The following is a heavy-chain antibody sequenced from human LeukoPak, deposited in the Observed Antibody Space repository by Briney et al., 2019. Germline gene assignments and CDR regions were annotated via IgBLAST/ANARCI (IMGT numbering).Heavy chain of an antibody. V-gene: IGHV3-7*01. CDR3: ARDPSEASHPYYFDY. CDR2: IKQDGSEK. J-gene: IGHJ4*02. Sequence: PGGSLRLSCAASGFTFSSYWMSWVRQAPGKGLEWVANIKQDGSEKYYVDSVKGRFTISRDNAKNSLYLQMNSLRAEDTAVYYCARDPSEASHPYYFDYWTQGTLVTVSS. CDR1: GFTFSSYW.